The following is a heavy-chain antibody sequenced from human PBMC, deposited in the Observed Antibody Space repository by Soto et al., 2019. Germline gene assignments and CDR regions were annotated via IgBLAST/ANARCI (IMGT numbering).Heavy chain of an antibody. V-gene: IGHV3-66*01. CDR3: ARDPARELDY. CDR2: IYSGGST. Sequence: PGGSLRLSCAASGFTVSSNYMSWVRQAPGKGLEWVSVIYSGGSTYYADSVKGRFTISRDNSKNTLYLQMNSLRTEDTAVYYCARDPARELDYWGQGNLVTVSS. J-gene: IGHJ4*02. CDR1: GFTVSSNY.